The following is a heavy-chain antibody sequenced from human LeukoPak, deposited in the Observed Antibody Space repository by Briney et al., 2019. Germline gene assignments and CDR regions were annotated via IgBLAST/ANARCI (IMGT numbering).Heavy chain of an antibody. V-gene: IGHV1-18*01. CDR1: GYTSTSYD. D-gene: IGHD6-6*01. J-gene: IGHJ4*02. CDR3: ARIQSRIIAARPGNPAFDY. CDR2: ISTYNDNT. Sequence: GASVKVSCKASGYTSTSYDISWVRQAPGQGLEWMGWISTYNDNTHYAQKLQGRVTMTTDTSTSTVYMELKSLRSDDTAVYYCARIQSRIIAARPGNPAFDYWGRGTLVTVSS.